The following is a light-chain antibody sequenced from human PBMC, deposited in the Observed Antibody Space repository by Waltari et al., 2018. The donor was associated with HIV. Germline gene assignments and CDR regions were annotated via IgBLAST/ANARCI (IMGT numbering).Light chain of an antibody. CDR2: DAS. J-gene: IGKJ1*01. Sequence: EIVLTQSPATLSLSPGERATLSCGASQTVTSDFLAWYQQKPGLAPSLLIYDASNRATGIPDRFSGSGSGTDFTLTISRLETEDFAVYYCQQYGSSPRTFGQGTKVEIK. V-gene: IGKV3D-20*01. CDR1: QTVTSDF. CDR3: QQYGSSPRT.